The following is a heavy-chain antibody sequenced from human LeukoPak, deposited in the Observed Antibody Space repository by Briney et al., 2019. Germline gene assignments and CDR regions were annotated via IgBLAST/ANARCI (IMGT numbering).Heavy chain of an antibody. CDR3: AEDGIRYFDWLKDYYYYYMDV. CDR2: ISAYKGNT. V-gene: IGHV1-18*01. D-gene: IGHD3-9*01. Sequence: ASVKVSCKASGYTFTSYGISWGRQAPGQGLELMGWISAYKGNTQSAQKLHGRLTMNTDTSRSTAYMELRSLRSDDTAFFYHAEDGIRYFDWLKDYYYYYMDVWGKGTTVTVSS. J-gene: IGHJ6*03. CDR1: GYTFTSYG.